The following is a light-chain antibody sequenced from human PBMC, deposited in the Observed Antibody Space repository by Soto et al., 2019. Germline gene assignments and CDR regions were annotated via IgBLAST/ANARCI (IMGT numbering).Light chain of an antibody. CDR2: DAS. Sequence: DIQMNQSASTLSADAGDRVIITCRASQSVSKWLAWYQQKPGKAPTLLMYDASNLQGGVPFRFSGSGSGTEFTLTISDLQPDDFATYYCQQYKSPPWTFCQGTKVDI. CDR1: QSVSKW. CDR3: QQYKSPPWT. J-gene: IGKJ1*01. V-gene: IGKV1-5*01.